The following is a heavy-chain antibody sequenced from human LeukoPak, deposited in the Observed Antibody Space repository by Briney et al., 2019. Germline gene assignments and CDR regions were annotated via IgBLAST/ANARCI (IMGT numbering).Heavy chain of an antibody. CDR3: AIGGVLESLDY. CDR1: GGSISSYY. CDR2: IYTSGST. V-gene: IGHV4-4*07. D-gene: IGHD3-3*01. Sequence: SETLSLTCTVSGGSISSYYWSWIRQPAVKGLEWIGRIYTSGSTNYNPSLKSRVTMSVDTSKNQFSLKLSSVTAADTAVYYCAIGGVLESLDYWGQGTLVTVSS. J-gene: IGHJ4*02.